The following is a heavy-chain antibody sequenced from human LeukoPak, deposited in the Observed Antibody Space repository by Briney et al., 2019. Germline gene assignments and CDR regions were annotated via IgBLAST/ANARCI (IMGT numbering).Heavy chain of an antibody. CDR3: AAYYDSSGTMGSIDY. J-gene: IGHJ4*02. CDR1: GGSISSYY. CDR2: IYTSGST. Sequence: SSETLSLTCTVSGGSISSYYWSWIRQPAGKGLEWIGRIYTSGSTNYNPSLKSRVTISVDTSKNQFSLKLSSVTAADTAVYYCAAYYDSSGTMGSIDYWGQGTLVTVSS. V-gene: IGHV4-4*07. D-gene: IGHD3-22*01.